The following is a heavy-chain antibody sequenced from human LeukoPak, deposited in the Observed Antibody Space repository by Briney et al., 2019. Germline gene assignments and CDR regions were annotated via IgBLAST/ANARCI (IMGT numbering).Heavy chain of an antibody. CDR1: GYTFTSYA. Sequence: ASVKVTCKASGYTFTSYAMHWVRQAPGQRLEWMGWINAGNGNTKYSQKFQGRVTITRDTSASTAYMELSSLRSEDTAVYYCARSQGIVATIMDYWGQGTLVTVSS. D-gene: IGHD5-12*01. CDR3: ARSQGIVATIMDY. V-gene: IGHV1-3*01. CDR2: INAGNGNT. J-gene: IGHJ4*02.